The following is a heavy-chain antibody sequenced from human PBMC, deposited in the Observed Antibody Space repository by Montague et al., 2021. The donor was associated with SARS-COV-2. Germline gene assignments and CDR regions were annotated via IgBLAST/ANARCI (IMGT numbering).Heavy chain of an antibody. V-gene: IGHV4-31*03. CDR2: IYYSGST. J-gene: IGHJ6*02. CDR1: GGSISSGGYY. CDR3: ARGGAYSSGWYGVDYYYGRDD. Sequence: TLSLTCTVSGGSISSGGYYWSWIRQHPGKGLEWIGYIYYSGSTYYNPSLKSRVTISVDTSKNQFSLKLSSVTAADTAVYHCARGGAYSSGWYGVDYYYGRDDWGQGTTVTVSS. D-gene: IGHD6-19*01.